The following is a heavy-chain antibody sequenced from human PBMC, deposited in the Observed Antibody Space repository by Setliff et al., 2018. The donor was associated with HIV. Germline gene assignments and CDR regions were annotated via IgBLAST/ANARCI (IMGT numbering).Heavy chain of an antibody. Sequence: SETLSLTCTVSGDSIGSSGPGYYWGWVRQPPGGGLEWIGSVYYSGSTHYNPSLRSRVSISVDASKNQVSLRLTSVTAADTAVYFCARTQPDTIFGVVIFDHWGQGKMVTVSS. CDR1: GDSIGSSGPGYY. V-gene: IGHV4-39*01. CDR3: ARTQPDTIFGVVIFDH. D-gene: IGHD3-3*01. J-gene: IGHJ4*02. CDR2: VYYSGST.